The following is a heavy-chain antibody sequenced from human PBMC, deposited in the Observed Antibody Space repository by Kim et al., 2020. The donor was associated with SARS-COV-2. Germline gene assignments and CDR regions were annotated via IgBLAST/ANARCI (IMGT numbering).Heavy chain of an antibody. CDR3: ARGDSDY. V-gene: IGHV1-69*01. D-gene: IGHD2-21*01. CDR2: IFGTA. Sequence: IFGTANYAQKFKGRVTITAEESTSTAYMELSSLRSEDTAVYYCARGDSDYWGQGTLVTVSS. J-gene: IGHJ4*02.